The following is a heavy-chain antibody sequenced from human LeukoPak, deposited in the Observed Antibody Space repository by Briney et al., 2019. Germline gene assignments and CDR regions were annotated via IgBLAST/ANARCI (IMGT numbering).Heavy chain of an antibody. Sequence: GGSLRLSCAASGFTFSSYAMSWARQAPGKGLESVSAISGSCGSTYYADSVRGRFTIPRDNSKNTLHPQINSLRAEDTAVYSCAERGIAVAGDYWGQGTLVTVSS. D-gene: IGHD6-19*01. CDR3: AERGIAVAGDY. CDR1: GFTFSSYA. J-gene: IGHJ4*02. CDR2: ISGSCGST. V-gene: IGHV3-23*01.